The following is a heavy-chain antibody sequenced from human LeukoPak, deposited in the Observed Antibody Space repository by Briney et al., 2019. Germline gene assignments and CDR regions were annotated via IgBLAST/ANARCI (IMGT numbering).Heavy chain of an antibody. CDR2: ISADGGTT. CDR3: AKESGKFDY. CDR1: GLNFADYA. V-gene: IGHV3-43*02. J-gene: IGHJ4*02. Sequence: PGGSLRLSCVVSGLNFADYAMHWVRQPPGKGLEWVSLISADGGTTFSADSVKGRFTIARDNSKNSLYLLMNSLRSEGTAMYFCAKESGKFDYWGQGTLVAVST.